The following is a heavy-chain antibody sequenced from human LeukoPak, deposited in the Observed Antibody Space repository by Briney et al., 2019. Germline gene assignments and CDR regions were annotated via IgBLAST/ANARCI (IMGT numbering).Heavy chain of an antibody. V-gene: IGHV3-30*04. D-gene: IGHD3-10*01. J-gene: IGHJ4*02. CDR2: ISYDGSNK. Sequence: TGRSLRLSCAASGFTFSSYAIHWVRQAPGKGLEWVAVISYDGSNKYYADSVKGRFTISRDNSKNTLYLQMNSLRAEDTAVYYCARDLLIVVRGVILPDHIDYWGQGTLVTVSS. CDR1: GFTFSSYA. CDR3: ARDLLIVVRGVILPDHIDY.